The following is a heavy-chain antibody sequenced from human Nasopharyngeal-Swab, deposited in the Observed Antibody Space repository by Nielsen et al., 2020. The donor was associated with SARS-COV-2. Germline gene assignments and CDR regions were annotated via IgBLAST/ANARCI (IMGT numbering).Heavy chain of an antibody. CDR3: ARKGILTGYYGYYYYMDV. V-gene: IGHV1-3*01. CDR2: INAGNGNT. Sequence: WVRQAPGQRLEWMGWINAGNGNTKYSQKFQGRVTITRDTSASTAYMELSNLRSEDTAVYYCARKGILTGYYGYYYYMDVWGKGTTVTVSS. D-gene: IGHD3-9*01. J-gene: IGHJ6*03.